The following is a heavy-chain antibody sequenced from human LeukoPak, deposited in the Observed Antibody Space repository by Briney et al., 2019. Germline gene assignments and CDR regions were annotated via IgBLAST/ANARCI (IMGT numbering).Heavy chain of an antibody. V-gene: IGHV4-39*01. J-gene: IGHJ5*01. D-gene: IGHD3-10*01. Sequence: SETLSLTCTVSGGSISSTRYYWGWIRQPPGKGLEWIGSIYYSGSTYYNPSLKSRVTMSVDRSKNQFSLKLGSVTAADTAVYYCARHGIYYGLGSSYGLPNWFDYWGQGTLVTVSS. CDR2: IYYSGST. CDR3: ARHGIYYGLGSSYGLPNWFDY. CDR1: GGSISSTRYY.